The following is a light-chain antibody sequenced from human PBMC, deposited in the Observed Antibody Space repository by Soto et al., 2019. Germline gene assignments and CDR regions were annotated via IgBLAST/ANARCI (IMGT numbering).Light chain of an antibody. Sequence: QSVLTQPASVSGSPGQSITISCTGTSSDINGYNYVSWYQQHPGKAPKVMIYEVSNRPSGVSNRFSGSKSGNTASLTISGLQAEDEADYYCSSYRSSSTAYVFGTGTKVIVL. CDR3: SSYRSSSTAYV. J-gene: IGLJ1*01. CDR2: EVS. V-gene: IGLV2-14*01. CDR1: SSDINGYNY.